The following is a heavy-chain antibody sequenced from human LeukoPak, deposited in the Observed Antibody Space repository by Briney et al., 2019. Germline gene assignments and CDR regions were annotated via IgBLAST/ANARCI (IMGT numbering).Heavy chain of an antibody. CDR1: GGSFTGYY. J-gene: IGHJ4*02. D-gene: IGHD3-9*01. CDR3: ARRGPLLSDDY. Sequence: SSETLSLTCAVYGGSFTGYYWSWIRQPPGEGLEWIGEINHSGSTNYNPSLKSRVTISVDTSKNQFSLKLSSVTAADTAVYSCARRGPLLSDDYWGQGTLVTVSS. CDR2: INHSGST. V-gene: IGHV4-34*01.